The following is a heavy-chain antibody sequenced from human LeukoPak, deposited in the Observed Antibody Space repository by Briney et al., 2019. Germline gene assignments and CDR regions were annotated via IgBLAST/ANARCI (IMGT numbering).Heavy chain of an antibody. D-gene: IGHD6-19*01. Sequence: PGGSLRLSCAASGFTFSSYGMHWVRQAPGKGLEWVAVIWYDGSNKYYADSVKGRFTISRDNSKNTLYLQMNGLRAEDTAVYYCAKDRGSGWNGPDYWGQGTLVTVSS. CDR3: AKDRGSGWNGPDY. CDR2: IWYDGSNK. J-gene: IGHJ4*02. V-gene: IGHV3-33*06. CDR1: GFTFSSYG.